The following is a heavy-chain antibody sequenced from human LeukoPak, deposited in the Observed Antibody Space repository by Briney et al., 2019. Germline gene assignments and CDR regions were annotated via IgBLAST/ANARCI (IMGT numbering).Heavy chain of an antibody. D-gene: IGHD2-2*01. J-gene: IGHJ4*02. CDR1: GGSISSNSHY. CDR3: ASDCCSNSCYGSDQ. V-gene: IGHV4-39*01. Sequence: SETLSLTCTVSGGSISSNSHYWGWIRQPPGKGLEWIGSIIHSGDTYYNPSLESRVTISVDTSKNQFSLKLSSVTAADTAVYYCASDCCSNSCYGSDQWGQGSLVTVSS. CDR2: IIHSGDT.